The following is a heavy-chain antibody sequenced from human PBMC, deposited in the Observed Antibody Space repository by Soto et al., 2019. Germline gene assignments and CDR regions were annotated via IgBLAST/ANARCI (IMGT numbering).Heavy chain of an antibody. V-gene: IGHV2-5*02. Sequence: QITLKESGPTLVKPTQTLTLTCTFSGFSLSTSGVGVGWIRQPPGKALEWLALIYWDDDKRYSPSLKSILTITKDTSKNQVVLTMTTMDPVDTATYYCAPSPGYYDILTGYYPDQDYFDYWGQGTLVTVSS. CDR3: APSPGYYDILTGYYPDQDYFDY. CDR1: GFSLSTSGVG. CDR2: IYWDDDK. J-gene: IGHJ4*02. D-gene: IGHD3-9*01.